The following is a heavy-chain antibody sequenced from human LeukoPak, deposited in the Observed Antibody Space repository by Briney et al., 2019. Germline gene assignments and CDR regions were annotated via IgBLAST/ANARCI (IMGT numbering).Heavy chain of an antibody. J-gene: IGHJ4*02. D-gene: IGHD3-16*02. Sequence: PSETLSLTCTVSGGSFSSYYWSWIRQPPGKGLEWMGYINYSGSTNYNPALKSRVTISVGTSKIQFSLKLSSVTAADTAVYYCARDRWDYDYVWGSYCYGPYFDYWGQGTLVTVSS. CDR3: ARDRWDYDYVWGSYCYGPYFDY. V-gene: IGHV4-59*01. CDR2: INYSGST. CDR1: GGSFSSYY.